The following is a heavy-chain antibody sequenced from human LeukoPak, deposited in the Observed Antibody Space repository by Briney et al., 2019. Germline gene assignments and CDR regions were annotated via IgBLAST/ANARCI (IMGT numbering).Heavy chain of an antibody. D-gene: IGHD6-6*01. CDR3: AKDRAYSSSSFFDY. J-gene: IGHJ4*02. CDR1: GFTFSSYA. Sequence: PGGSLRLSCGASGFTFSSYAMSWVRQAPGKGLEWVTAISSSGGSTYYADSVKGRFTISRDNSKNTLYLQMNSLRAEDTAVYYCAKDRAYSSSSFFDYWGQGTLVTVSS. CDR2: ISSSGGST. V-gene: IGHV3-23*01.